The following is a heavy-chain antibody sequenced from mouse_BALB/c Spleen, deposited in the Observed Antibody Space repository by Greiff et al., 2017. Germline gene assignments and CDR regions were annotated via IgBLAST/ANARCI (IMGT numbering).Heavy chain of an antibody. D-gene: IGHD1-2*01. CDR3: ARRGITTAYYAMDY. J-gene: IGHJ4*01. CDR2: INPSNGRT. Sequence: VQLQQPGAELVKPGASVKLSCKASGYTFTSYWMHWVKQRPGQGLEWIGEINPSNGRTNYNEKFKSKATLTVDKSSSTAYMQLSSLTSEDSAVYYCARRGITTAYYAMDYWGQGTSVTVSS. CDR1: GYTFTSYW. V-gene: IGHV1S81*02.